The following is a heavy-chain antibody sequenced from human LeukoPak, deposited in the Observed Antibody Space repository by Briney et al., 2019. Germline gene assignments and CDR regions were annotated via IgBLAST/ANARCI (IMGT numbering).Heavy chain of an antibody. V-gene: IGHV1-8*03. J-gene: IGHJ4*02. CDR3: ARDFSTYYDSSSFYGDSCFDY. Sequence: ASVKVSCKASGYTLTSYDINWVRQATGQGLEWMGWMNPNSGNTGYAQKSQGRVTITRNTSISTAYMELSSLRSEDTAVYYCARDFSTYYDSSSFYGDSCFDYWGQGILVTVSS. CDR1: GYTLTSYD. CDR2: MNPNSGNT. D-gene: IGHD3-22*01.